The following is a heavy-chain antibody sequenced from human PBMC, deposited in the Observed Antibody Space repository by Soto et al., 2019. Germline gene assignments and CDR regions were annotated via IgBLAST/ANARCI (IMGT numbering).Heavy chain of an antibody. Sequence: PGESLKISCKGSGYSFTSYWISWVRQMPGKGLEWMGRIDPSDSYTNYSPSFQGHVTISADKSISTAYLQWSSLKASDTAMYYCARHDLRQRLAQPGGMDVWGQGTTVTVSS. CDR2: IDPSDSYT. V-gene: IGHV5-10-1*01. D-gene: IGHD6-25*01. J-gene: IGHJ6*02. CDR3: ARHDLRQRLAQPGGMDV. CDR1: GYSFTSYW.